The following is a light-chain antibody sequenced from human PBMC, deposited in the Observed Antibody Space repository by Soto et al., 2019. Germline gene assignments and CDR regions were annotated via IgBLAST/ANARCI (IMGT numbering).Light chain of an antibody. Sequence: LSASVGDRVTITCRASQNINAWLAWYQQKPGKAPKLLIYDVSTLHSGVPSRFSGSASGTEFTLTISNLESDDFATYYCQQYHRYSTFGQGTKVDIK. CDR2: DVS. V-gene: IGKV1-5*01. CDR1: QNINAW. J-gene: IGKJ1*01. CDR3: QQYHRYST.